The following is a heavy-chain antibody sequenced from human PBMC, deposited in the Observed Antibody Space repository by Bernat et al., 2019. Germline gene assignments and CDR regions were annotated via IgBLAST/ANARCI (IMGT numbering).Heavy chain of an antibody. Sequence: EVQLVESGGGLVQPGGSLRLSCAASGFTFSSYDMHWVRQATGKGLEWVSAIGTAGDTYYPGSVKGRFTISRENAKNSLYLQMNSLRAGDTAVYYCARGIDYCGNAGDFQHWGQGTLVTVSS. CDR3: ARGIDYCGNAGDFQH. D-gene: IGHD4-17*01. CDR2: IGTAGDT. CDR1: GFTFSSYD. J-gene: IGHJ1*01. V-gene: IGHV3-13*04.